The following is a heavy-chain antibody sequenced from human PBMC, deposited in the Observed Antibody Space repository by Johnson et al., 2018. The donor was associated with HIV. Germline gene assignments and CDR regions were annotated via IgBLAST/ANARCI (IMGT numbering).Heavy chain of an antibody. D-gene: IGHD3-3*01. V-gene: IGHV3-33*06. CDR3: AKGLAAFFAFDI. CDR1: GFTFSSYG. J-gene: IGHJ3*02. CDR2: IWYDGSNK. Sequence: QVQLVESGGGVVRPGGSLRLSCAASGFTFSSYGLHWVRQAPGKGLEWVAVIWYDGSNKYYADSVKGRFTISRDNSKNTLYLQMNSLRAEDTAVYYCAKGLAAFFAFDIWGQGTMVTVSS.